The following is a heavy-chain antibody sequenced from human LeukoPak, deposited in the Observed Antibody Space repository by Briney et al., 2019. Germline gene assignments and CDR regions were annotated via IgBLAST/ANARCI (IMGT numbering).Heavy chain of an antibody. V-gene: IGHV3-49*03. Sequence: GGSLRLSCTASGFTFGDYAMTWFRQAPGKGLEWVGFIGNKAHGGTTEYAASVKGRFNISRDDSKSIAFPQMNSLKTEDTAVYYCEGESDGFDIWGQGTMVTVSS. D-gene: IGHD3-10*01. CDR3: EGESDGFDI. CDR1: GFTFGDYA. J-gene: IGHJ3*02. CDR2: IGNKAHGGTT.